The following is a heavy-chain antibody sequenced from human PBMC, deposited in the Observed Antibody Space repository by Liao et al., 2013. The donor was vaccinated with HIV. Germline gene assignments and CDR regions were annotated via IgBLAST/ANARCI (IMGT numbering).Heavy chain of an antibody. CDR2: ISGSGNT. V-gene: IGHV4-4*07. J-gene: IGHJ4*02. Sequence: QVQLEASGPGLVKPSETLSLTCAVSGVSINNHYWAWVRRPAGKGLEWIGRISGSGNTKFNPSVESRVSMAVDTSKNQFSLKLTSVTAADTAEYYCGRTRGRAGETDYWGQGTLVTVSS. CDR3: GRTRGRAGETDY. D-gene: IGHD7-27*01. CDR1: GVSINNHY.